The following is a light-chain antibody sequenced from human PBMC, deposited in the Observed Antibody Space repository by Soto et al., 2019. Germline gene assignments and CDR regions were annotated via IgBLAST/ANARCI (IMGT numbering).Light chain of an antibody. CDR3: QQYNSYSPIT. CDR2: SAS. CDR1: QGISSY. J-gene: IGKJ4*01. V-gene: IGKV1-16*01. Sequence: DIKMTQSPSSLSASVGDRVTITCRVSQGISSYLNWYRQKPGKVHKLLIYSASNLQSGVPSRFSGSGSGTEFTLTISSLQPDDFATYYCQQYNSYSPITFGGGTKVDIK.